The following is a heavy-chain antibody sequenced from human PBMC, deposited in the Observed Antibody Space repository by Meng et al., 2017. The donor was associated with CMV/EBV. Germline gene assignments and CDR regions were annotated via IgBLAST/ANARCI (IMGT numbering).Heavy chain of an antibody. Sequence: SETLSLTCTVSGGSISSYYWSWIRQPPGKGLEWIGYIYYSGSTNYNPSLKSRVTISVDTSKNQFSLKLSSVTAADTAVYYCARGGSSSSETFDYWGQGTLVTVPQ. CDR1: GGSISSYY. D-gene: IGHD6-6*01. CDR2: IYYSGST. J-gene: IGHJ4*02. V-gene: IGHV4-59*01. CDR3: ARGGSSSSETFDY.